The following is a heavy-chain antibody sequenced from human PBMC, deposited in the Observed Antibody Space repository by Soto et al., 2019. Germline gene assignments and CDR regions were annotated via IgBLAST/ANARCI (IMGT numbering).Heavy chain of an antibody. CDR1: GGSFSCYY. Sequence: SETLSLTCAVYGGSFSCYYLSWIRQPPGKGLEWIGEINHSGSTNYNPSLKSRVTISVDTSKNQFSLKLSSVTAADTAVYYCARGGYSYGSPPPFDYWGQGTLVTVSS. D-gene: IGHD5-18*01. CDR2: INHSGST. J-gene: IGHJ4*02. V-gene: IGHV4-34*01. CDR3: ARGGYSYGSPPPFDY.